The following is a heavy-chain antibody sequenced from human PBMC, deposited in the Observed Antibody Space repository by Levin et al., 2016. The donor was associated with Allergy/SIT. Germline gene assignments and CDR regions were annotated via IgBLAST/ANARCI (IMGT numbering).Heavy chain of an antibody. CDR2: INADTGNT. D-gene: IGHD6-19*01. CDR3: ARASSSGWPRTPKALMVFGF. V-gene: IGHV1-3*01. J-gene: IGHJ4*02. Sequence: GESLKISCAASAFTFSSSNMGWVRQAPGQRLEWMGGINADTGNTKYSQRFQGRVTITRDTSASTAYMELSSLRSEDTSVYYCARASSSGWPRTPKALMVFGFWGQGTLITVSS. CDR1: AFTFSSSN.